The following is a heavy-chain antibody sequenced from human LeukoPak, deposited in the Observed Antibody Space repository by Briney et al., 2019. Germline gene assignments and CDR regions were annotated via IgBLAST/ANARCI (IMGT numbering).Heavy chain of an antibody. J-gene: IGHJ4*02. CDR2: ISYDGSNK. CDR3: AKDRPHSSGGYFDY. CDR1: GFTFSSYG. D-gene: IGHD6-25*01. V-gene: IGHV3-30*18. Sequence: PGGSLRLSCAASGFTFSSYGMHWVRQAPGKGLEWVAVISYDGSNKYYADSVKGRFTISRDNSKNTLYLQMNSLRAEDTAVYYCAKDRPHSSGGYFDYWGQGTLVTVSS.